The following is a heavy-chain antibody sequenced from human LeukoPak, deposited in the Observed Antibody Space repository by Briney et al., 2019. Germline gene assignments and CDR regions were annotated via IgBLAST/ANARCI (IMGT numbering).Heavy chain of an antibody. V-gene: IGHV4-59*01. D-gene: IGHD2-21*02. J-gene: IGHJ4*02. Sequence: PSETLSLTCTVSRRSIRSYYWSWIRQAPGTGLEWIGYIYYGGHAVYNPSLKSRLSISLDTSKSQFSLNLNSVTTADTAVYYCAGSNGLVTTILPDYWGQGTLVTVSS. CDR1: RRSIRSYY. CDR3: AGSNGLVTTILPDY. CDR2: IYYGGHA.